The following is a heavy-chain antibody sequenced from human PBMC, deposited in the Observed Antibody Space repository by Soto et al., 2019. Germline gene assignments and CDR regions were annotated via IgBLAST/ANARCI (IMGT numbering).Heavy chain of an antibody. D-gene: IGHD3-22*01. CDR1: GGSISSSYW. V-gene: IGHV4-4*02. CDR2: IYHSGST. CDR3: ARRRITMIVVVSYAFDI. Sequence: QVQLQESGPGLVKPSGTLSLTCAVSGGSISSSYWWSWVRQPPGKGLEWIGEIYHSGSTNYNPSLKSRVTISVDKSKHQFSLKLRSVTAADTAVYYCARRRITMIVVVSYAFDIWGQGTMVTVSS. J-gene: IGHJ3*02.